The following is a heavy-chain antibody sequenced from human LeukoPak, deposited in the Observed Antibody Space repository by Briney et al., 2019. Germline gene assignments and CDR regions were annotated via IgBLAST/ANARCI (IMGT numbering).Heavy chain of an antibody. Sequence: GGSLRLSCAASRFTFSSCAMTWVRQAPGQGLESVSAISGNGGSTYYAHSVKGRFTISRDNSQNTLYLQMNSLRAEDTALYYCAKCDDFWSGGVDYWGQGTLVTVSS. CDR1: RFTFSSCA. CDR3: AKCDDFWSGGVDY. V-gene: IGHV3-23*01. CDR2: ISGNGGST. D-gene: IGHD3-3*01. J-gene: IGHJ4*02.